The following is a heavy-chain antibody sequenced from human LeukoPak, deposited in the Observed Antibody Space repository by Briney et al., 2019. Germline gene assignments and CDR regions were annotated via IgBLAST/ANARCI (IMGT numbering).Heavy chain of an antibody. CDR3: AGEGEYGDSYS. CDR1: GDSISYESYY. D-gene: IGHD2-21*01. J-gene: IGHJ5*02. V-gene: IGHV4-30-2*01. Sequence: PSQTLSLTCAVSGDSISYESYYWSWIRQAPGKGPEWIGSIYRGRTRLNPSLTSRVAISVDMSKSQVSLSLTSVTAADTAIYYCAGEGEYGDSYSWGQGALVIVSA. CDR2: IYRGRT.